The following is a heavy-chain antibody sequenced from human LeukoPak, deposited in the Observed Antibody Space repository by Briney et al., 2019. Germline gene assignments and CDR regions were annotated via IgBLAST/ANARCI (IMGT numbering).Heavy chain of an antibody. V-gene: IGHV3-23*01. CDR3: ARDTDFWSGNYGLSFDY. CDR2: ISGSGVST. D-gene: IGHD3-3*01. CDR1: GFTFSSYA. J-gene: IGHJ4*02. Sequence: PGGSLRLSCAASGFTFSSYAMSWVRQAPGKGLEWVSAISGSGVSTYYADSVKGRFTISRDNAKNSLYLQMNSLRAEDTAVYYCARDTDFWSGNYGLSFDYWGQGTLVTVSS.